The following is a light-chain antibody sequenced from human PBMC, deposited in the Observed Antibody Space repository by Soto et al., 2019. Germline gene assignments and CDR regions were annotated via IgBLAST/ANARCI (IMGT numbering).Light chain of an antibody. CDR1: QGISNW. CDR3: QQRSSCPPT. Sequence: DILLTQSPSSVSVSVGDRVTITCRASQGISNWLAWYQQKPGQAPRLLIYATSRLATGIPSRFRGSRSGTDFTLTISSLQPEDFAAYYCQQRSSCPPTFGPGTKVDIK. V-gene: IGKV1-12*01. J-gene: IGKJ3*01. CDR2: ATS.